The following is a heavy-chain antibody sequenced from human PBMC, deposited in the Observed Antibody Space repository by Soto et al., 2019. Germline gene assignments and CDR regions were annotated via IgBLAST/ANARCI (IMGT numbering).Heavy chain of an antibody. J-gene: IGHJ4*02. D-gene: IGHD4-4*01. CDR2: IHNDGST. V-gene: IGHV3-66*01. CDR3: ARDSYTRY. Sequence: GGSLRLSCAASGFIVSTCYMSWVRQAPGKGLEWVSIIHNDGSTYYADSVKGRFTVSRDDSKNTLYLEILSLRAEDTAVYYCARDSYTRYWGQGTLVTVSS. CDR1: GFIVSTCY.